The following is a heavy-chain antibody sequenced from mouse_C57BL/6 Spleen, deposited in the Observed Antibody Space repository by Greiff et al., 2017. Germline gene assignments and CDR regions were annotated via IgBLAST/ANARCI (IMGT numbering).Heavy chain of an antibody. Sequence: EVKVVESGGGLVKPGGSLKLSCAASGFTFSSYAMSWVRQTPEKRLEWVATISDGGSYTYYPDNVKGRFTISRDNAKNNLYLQMSHLKSEDTAMYYCARVGDYFSEYWGQGTTLTVSS. J-gene: IGHJ2*01. CDR3: ARVGDYFSEY. CDR2: ISDGGSYT. V-gene: IGHV5-4*03. D-gene: IGHD2-13*01. CDR1: GFTFSSYA.